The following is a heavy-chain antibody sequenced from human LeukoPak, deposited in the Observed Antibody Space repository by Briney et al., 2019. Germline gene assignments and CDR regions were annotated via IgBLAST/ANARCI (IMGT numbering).Heavy chain of an antibody. CDR1: GFSFSSYW. Sequence: GGSLRLSCAASGFSFSSYWMHWVRQAPGKGLVWVSRINNDGSITNYAESVKGRFTISRDNAKNTLYLQMNSLRGEDTALYYCARTASGFDSANWGQGTLVTVSS. CDR3: ARTASGFDSAN. V-gene: IGHV3-74*01. J-gene: IGHJ4*02. CDR2: INNDGSIT. D-gene: IGHD3-3*01.